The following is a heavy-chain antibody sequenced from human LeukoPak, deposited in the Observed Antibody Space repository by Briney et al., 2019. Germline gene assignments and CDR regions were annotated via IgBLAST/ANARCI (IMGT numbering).Heavy chain of an antibody. CDR3: ARDGCSSTSCYVFDY. D-gene: IGHD2-2*01. Sequence: GGSLRLSCAASGFTFSSYAMHWVRQAPGKGLEWVAVISYDGSNKYYADSVKGRFTISRDNSKNTLYLQMNSLRAEDTAVYYCARDGCSSTSCYVFDYWGQGTLVTVSS. CDR2: ISYDGSNK. V-gene: IGHV3-30*04. J-gene: IGHJ4*02. CDR1: GFTFSSYA.